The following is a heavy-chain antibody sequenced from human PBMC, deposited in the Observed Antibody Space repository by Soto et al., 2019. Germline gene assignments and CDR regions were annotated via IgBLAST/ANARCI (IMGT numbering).Heavy chain of an antibody. J-gene: IGHJ4*02. CDR1: GYTFSRYA. V-gene: IGHV1-3*01. Sequence: ASVKVSCKASGYTFSRYAVHWVRQAPGQRLEGMGWISAGNGNTKYSQKFQGRVTVTRDTSASTAYMELSSLRSEDTAVYYCARDHYYGTGSYNYFDYWGQGTMVTVSS. CDR3: ARDHYYGTGSYNYFDY. CDR2: ISAGNGNT. D-gene: IGHD3-10*01.